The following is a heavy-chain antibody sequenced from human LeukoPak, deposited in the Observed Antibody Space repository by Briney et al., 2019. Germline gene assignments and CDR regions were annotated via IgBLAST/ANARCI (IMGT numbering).Heavy chain of an antibody. CDR3: ARGAAAAGTFIYGPYYYYGMDV. Sequence: GASVKVSCKASGYTFTSYDINWVRPAPGQGLEWVGGIIPIFGTANYAQKFQGRVTITADESTSTAYMELSSLRSEDTAVYYCARGAAAAGTFIYGPYYYYGMDVWGQGPRSPSP. V-gene: IGHV1-69*13. CDR2: IIPIFGTA. CDR1: GYTFTSYD. J-gene: IGHJ6*02. D-gene: IGHD6-13*01.